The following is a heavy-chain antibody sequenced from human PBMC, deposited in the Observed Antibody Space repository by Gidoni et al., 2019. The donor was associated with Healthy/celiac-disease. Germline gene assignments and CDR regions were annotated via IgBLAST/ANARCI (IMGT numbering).Heavy chain of an antibody. D-gene: IGHD7-27*01. CDR2: IIGSGVSK. CDR1: GFTFSSYA. CDR3: AKVNWGGAFDI. Sequence: EVQLLESGGGLVQPGGSLRLSCAASGFTFSSYAMSWVRQAPGKGLEWVAVIIGSGVSKYYADSVKGRFTISRDNSKNTLYLQMNSLRAEDTAVYYCAKVNWGGAFDIWGQGTMVTVSS. V-gene: IGHV3-23*01. J-gene: IGHJ3*02.